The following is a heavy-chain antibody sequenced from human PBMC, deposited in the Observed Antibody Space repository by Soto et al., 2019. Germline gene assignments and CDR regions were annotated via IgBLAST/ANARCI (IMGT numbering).Heavy chain of an antibody. V-gene: IGHV4-38-2*01. D-gene: IGHD4-17*01. CDR2: IYHSGGT. CDR3: ARARPGGQDDYGDYPTRSGWFDP. CDR1: GYSISSGYY. J-gene: IGHJ5*02. Sequence: SETLSLTCAVSGYSISSGYYWGWIRQPPGKGLEWIGSIYHSGGTYYNPSLKSRVTISVDTSKNQFSLKLSSVTAADTAVYYCARARPGGQDDYGDYPTRSGWFDPWGQGTLVTVSS.